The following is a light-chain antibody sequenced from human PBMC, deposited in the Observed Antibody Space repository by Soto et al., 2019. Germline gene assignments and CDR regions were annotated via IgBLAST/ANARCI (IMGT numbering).Light chain of an antibody. Sequence: DIQLTQSPIFMSASVGDRVTISGRARQAIFNDLALYQQKPGKDPNLLICDASTLQSGVPSRVSGSGSGTEFTLTISSLQPEDFATYYCQQLNSHPRTFGQGTKLEIK. CDR3: QQLNSHPRT. CDR1: QAIFND. CDR2: DAS. V-gene: IGKV1-9*01. J-gene: IGKJ2*01.